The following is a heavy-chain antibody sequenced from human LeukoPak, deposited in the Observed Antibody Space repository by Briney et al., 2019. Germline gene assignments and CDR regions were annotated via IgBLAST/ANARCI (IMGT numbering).Heavy chain of an antibody. J-gene: IGHJ3*02. CDR3: AKPRGSYSRVGDAFDI. CDR2: ISGSGGST. Sequence: PGGSLRLSCAASGFTFSSYAMSWVRQAPGKGLEWVSAISGSGGSTYYADSVKGRFTISRDNSKNTLYLQMNSLRAEDTAVYYXAKPRGSYSRVGDAFDIWGQGTMVTVSS. CDR1: GFTFSSYA. D-gene: IGHD1-26*01. V-gene: IGHV3-23*01.